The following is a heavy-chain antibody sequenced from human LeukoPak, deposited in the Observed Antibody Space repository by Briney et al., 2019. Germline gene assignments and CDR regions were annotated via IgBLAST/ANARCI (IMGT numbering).Heavy chain of an antibody. D-gene: IGHD5-18*01. CDR2: ISWNSGSI. CDR3: AKDIGTEISYGTDY. CDR1: GFTFDDYA. V-gene: IGHV3-9*01. Sequence: GGSLRLSCAASGFTFDDYAMLWVRQAPGKGLEWVSGISWNSGSIGYADSVEGRFTISRDNAKNSLYLQMNSLRAEDTALYYCAKDIGTEISYGTDYWGQGTLVTVSS. J-gene: IGHJ4*02.